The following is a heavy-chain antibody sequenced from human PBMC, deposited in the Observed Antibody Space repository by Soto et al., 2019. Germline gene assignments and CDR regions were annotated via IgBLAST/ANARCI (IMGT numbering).Heavy chain of an antibody. J-gene: IGHJ3*02. D-gene: IGHD3-9*01. CDR2: IYPGDSDT. V-gene: IGHV5-51*01. CDR1: GYRFTSYW. CDR3: ARDCGLTGYYKAKRSDAFDI. Sequence: PGESLKISCKGSGYRFTSYWIGWVRQMPGKGLEWMGIIYPGDSDTRYSPSFQGQVTISADKSISTAYLQWSSLKASDTAMYYCARDCGLTGYYKAKRSDAFDIWGQGTMVTVSS.